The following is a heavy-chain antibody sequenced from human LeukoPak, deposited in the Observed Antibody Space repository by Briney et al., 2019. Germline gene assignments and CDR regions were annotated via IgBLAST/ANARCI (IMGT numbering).Heavy chain of an antibody. CDR2: IYSDGRT. Sequence: PGGSLRLSCAGTGFSLSSNYFNWVRQAPGKGLEGVSVIYSDGRTFYSDSVKARFTISRDNSKNTLYLQMNSLRAEDTAVYYCARASLYGSGSYYSDYWGQGTLVTVSS. CDR1: GFSLSSNY. D-gene: IGHD3-10*01. J-gene: IGHJ4*02. V-gene: IGHV3-66*01. CDR3: ARASLYGSGSYYSDY.